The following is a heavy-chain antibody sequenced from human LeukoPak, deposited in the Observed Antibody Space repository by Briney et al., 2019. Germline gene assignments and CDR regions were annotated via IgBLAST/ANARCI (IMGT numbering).Heavy chain of an antibody. J-gene: IGHJ5*02. CDR1: GGTFTSYA. CDR3: ARVTTYSNWFDP. CDR2: IIPIFGTT. V-gene: IGHV1-69*05. D-gene: IGHD3-22*01. Sequence: SVKVSCKASGGTFTSYAVNWVRQAPGQGLEWMGGIIPIFGTTNYAQKFQGRVRITTDEFTTTVYMELSSLRSEDTAVYYCARVTTYSNWFDPWGQGTLVTVSS.